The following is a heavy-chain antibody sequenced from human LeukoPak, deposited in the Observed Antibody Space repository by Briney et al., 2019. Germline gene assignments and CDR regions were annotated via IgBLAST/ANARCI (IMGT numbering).Heavy chain of an antibody. J-gene: IGHJ4*02. CDR3: ARDQDPTYCTNGVCEGT. V-gene: IGHV3-9*01. Sequence: PGRSLRLSCAASGFTFDDYAMHWVRQAPGKGLEWVSGISWNSGSIGYADSVKGRFTISRDNAKNSLYLQMNSLRAEDTALYYCARDQDPTYCTNGVCEGTWGQGTLVTVSS. CDR1: GFTFDDYA. CDR2: ISWNSGSI. D-gene: IGHD2-8*01.